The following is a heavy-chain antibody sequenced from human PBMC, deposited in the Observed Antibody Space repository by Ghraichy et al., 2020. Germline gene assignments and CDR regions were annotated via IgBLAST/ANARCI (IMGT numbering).Heavy chain of an antibody. Sequence: SETLSLTCTVSNASMNNHYWTWIRLPAGKGLEWVGRIRSSGNTNYNPSLKSRVSMSLDAPNNQFTLRLTSVTAADTAVYYCARGVRVAPDLLDECSDCWGKGILVAV. J-gene: IGHJ4*02. CDR1: NASMNNHY. D-gene: IGHD5-12*01. CDR2: IRSSGNT. CDR3: ARGVRVAPDLLDECSDC. V-gene: IGHV4-4*07.